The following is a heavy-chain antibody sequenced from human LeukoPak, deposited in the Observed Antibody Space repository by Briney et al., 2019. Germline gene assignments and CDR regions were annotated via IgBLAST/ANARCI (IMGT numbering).Heavy chain of an antibody. Sequence: GGSLRLSCAVSGFTFSSYWMHGVRKAPGKGLVWVSRIDRDGSRINYADSVKGRFTISRDNGKNTLFLQMNSLRAEDAAVYYCVRGNDYGGPHYWGQGTLVTVSS. V-gene: IGHV3-74*01. D-gene: IGHD4-23*01. CDR1: GFTFSSYW. J-gene: IGHJ4*02. CDR2: IDRDGSRI. CDR3: VRGNDYGGPHY.